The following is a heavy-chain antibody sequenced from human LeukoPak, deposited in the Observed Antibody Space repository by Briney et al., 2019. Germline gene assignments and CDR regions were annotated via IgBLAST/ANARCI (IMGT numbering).Heavy chain of an antibody. V-gene: IGHV3-33*01. CDR1: GFTFSSYG. D-gene: IGHD2-21*02. Sequence: GGSLRLSCAASGFTFSSYGMHWVRQAPGKGLDWLAVIWYDGSNKYYADSVKGRFTISRDNSKNTLYLQMNSLRAEDTAVYYCARRAKYCGGDCPEEGDNWFDPWGQGTLVTVSS. CDR3: ARRAKYCGGDCPEEGDNWFDP. J-gene: IGHJ5*02. CDR2: IWYDGSNK.